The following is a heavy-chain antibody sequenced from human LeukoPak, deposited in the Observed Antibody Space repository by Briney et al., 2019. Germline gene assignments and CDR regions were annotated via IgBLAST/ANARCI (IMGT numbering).Heavy chain of an antibody. J-gene: IGHJ4*02. CDR1: GFTFSTYS. Sequence: GGSLRLSCAASGFTFSTYSMNWVRQPPGKGLEWVSYITSSSTTIYYADSVKGRFTISRDNAKNSLYLQMNSLRAEDTAVYYCARDIAVAGIWGYWGQGILVTVSS. D-gene: IGHD6-19*01. V-gene: IGHV3-48*04. CDR3: ARDIAVAGIWGY. CDR2: ITSSSTTI.